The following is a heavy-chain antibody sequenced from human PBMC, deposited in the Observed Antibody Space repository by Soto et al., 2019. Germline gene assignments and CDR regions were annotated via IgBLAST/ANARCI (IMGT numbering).Heavy chain of an antibody. Sequence: PXEALSLSFAASGFTFSSYAMSGVRQALGKGLEWVSATSGSGGSTYYADSVKGRFTISRDNSKNTLYLQMNSLRAEDTAVYYCAKAVAGTGASGDYWGQGTLVTVSS. CDR3: AKAVAGTGASGDY. J-gene: IGHJ4*02. D-gene: IGHD6-19*01. CDR2: TSGSGGST. CDR1: GFTFSSYA. V-gene: IGHV3-23*01.